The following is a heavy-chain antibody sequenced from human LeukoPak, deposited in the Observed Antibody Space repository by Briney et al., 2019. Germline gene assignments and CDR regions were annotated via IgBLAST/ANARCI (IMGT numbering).Heavy chain of an antibody. J-gene: IGHJ4*02. Sequence: ASVKVSCKAPGGTFSSYAISWVRQAPGQGLEWMGRIIPILGIANYAQKFQGRATITADKSTSTAYMELSSLRSEDTAVYYCASSTVTTSLVYFDYWGQGTLVTVSS. V-gene: IGHV1-69*04. D-gene: IGHD4-17*01. CDR2: IIPILGIA. CDR3: ASSTVTTSLVYFDY. CDR1: GGTFSSYA.